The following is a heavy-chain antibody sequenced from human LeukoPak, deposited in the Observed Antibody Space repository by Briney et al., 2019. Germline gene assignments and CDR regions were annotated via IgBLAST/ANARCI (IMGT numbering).Heavy chain of an antibody. D-gene: IGHD3-3*01. CDR2: VDPEDGET. V-gene: IGHV1-69-2*01. CDR1: GYTFTGYY. CDR3: ATMEGFDY. Sequence: ASVKVSCKASGYTFTGYYMHWVRQATGQGLEWMGRVDPEDGETIYAEKFQGRVTITADTSTDTAYMELSSLRSEDTAVYYCATMEGFDYWGQGTLVTVSS. J-gene: IGHJ4*02.